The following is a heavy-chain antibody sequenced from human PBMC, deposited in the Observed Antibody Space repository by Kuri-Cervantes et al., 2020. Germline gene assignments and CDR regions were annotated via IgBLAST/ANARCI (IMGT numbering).Heavy chain of an antibody. V-gene: IGHV4-59*13. CDR1: GGSISSYY. D-gene: IGHD3-10*01. CDR2: IYYSGST. Sequence: SEILSLTCTVSGGSISSYYWSWIRQPPGKGLEWIGYIYYSGSTNYNPSLKSRVTISVDTSKNQFSLKLSSVTAADTAVYYCARVSDYYGSAPRGYFDYWGQGTLVTVSS. J-gene: IGHJ4*02. CDR3: ARVSDYYGSAPRGYFDY.